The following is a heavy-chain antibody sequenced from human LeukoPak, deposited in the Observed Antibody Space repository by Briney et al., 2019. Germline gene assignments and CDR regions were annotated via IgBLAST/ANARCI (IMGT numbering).Heavy chain of an antibody. CDR2: VNREGTTT. V-gene: IGHV3-74*03. D-gene: IGHD3-9*01. Sequence: PGGSLRLSCAASGFTFNTYWMHWVRQAPGKGLVWVARVNREGTTTTYADSVKGRFTISRDNATNTLYLQMNNLRAEDTAVYYCARDLDWILFDYWGQGTLVSVSS. CDR1: GFTFNTYW. CDR3: ARDLDWILFDY. J-gene: IGHJ4*02.